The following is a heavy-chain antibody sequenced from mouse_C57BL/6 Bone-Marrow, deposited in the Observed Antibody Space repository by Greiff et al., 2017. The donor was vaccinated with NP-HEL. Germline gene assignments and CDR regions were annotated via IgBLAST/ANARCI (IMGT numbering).Heavy chain of an antibody. J-gene: IGHJ1*03. D-gene: IGHD1-1*01. CDR2: IDPETGGT. Sequence: VQLQQSGAELVRPGASVTLSCKASGYTFTDYEMHWVKQTPVHGLEWIGAIDPETGGTAYNQKFKGKAILTADKSSSTAYMELRSLTSEDSAVYYCTRRYYYGSSYVWYFDVWGTGTTVTVSS. CDR1: GYTFTDYE. V-gene: IGHV1-15*01. CDR3: TRRYYYGSSYVWYFDV.